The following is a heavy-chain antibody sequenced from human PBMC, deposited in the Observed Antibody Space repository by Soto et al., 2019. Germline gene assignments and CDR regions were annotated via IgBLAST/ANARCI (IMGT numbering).Heavy chain of an antibody. CDR1: GDSINNGGYY. Sequence: LSLTCTVSGDSINNGGYYWAWIRQHPGKGLDWIGYIYYSGSTHHNPSLKSRDTISLDTSKNQFSLKLSSVTAADTAVYYCARQKAAGSFNYYFENWGQGTLVTVSS. J-gene: IGHJ4*02. CDR2: IYYSGST. V-gene: IGHV4-31*03. D-gene: IGHD6-13*01. CDR3: ARQKAAGSFNYYFEN.